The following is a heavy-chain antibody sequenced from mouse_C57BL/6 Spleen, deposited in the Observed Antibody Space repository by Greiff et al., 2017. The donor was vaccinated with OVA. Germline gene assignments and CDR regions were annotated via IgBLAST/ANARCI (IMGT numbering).Heavy chain of an antibody. CDR3: AREGYGNGDWYFDV. V-gene: IGHV1-81*01. CDR2: IYPRSGNT. J-gene: IGHJ1*03. CDR1: GYTFTSYG. D-gene: IGHD2-1*01. Sequence: LVESGAELARPGASVKLSCKASGYTFTSYGISWVKQRTGQGLEWIGEIYPRSGNTYYNEKFKGKATLTADKSSSTAYMELRSLTSEDSAVYFCAREGYGNGDWYFDVWGTGTTVTVSS.